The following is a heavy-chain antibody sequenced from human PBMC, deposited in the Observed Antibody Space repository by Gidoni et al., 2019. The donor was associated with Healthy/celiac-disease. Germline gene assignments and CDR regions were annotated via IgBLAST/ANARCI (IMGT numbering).Heavy chain of an antibody. CDR2: IWYDGSNK. D-gene: IGHD3-22*01. Sequence: QVQLVESGGGVVQLGRSLRLSCAASGFTFRSYDMHWVRQAPGKGLEWVAVIWYDGSNKYYADSVKGRFTISRDNSKNTLYLQMNSLRAEDTAVYYCARVTYYYDSSGYYPYWYFDLWGRGTLVTVSS. CDR3: ARVTYYYDSSGYYPYWYFDL. V-gene: IGHV3-33*01. CDR1: GFTFRSYD. J-gene: IGHJ2*01.